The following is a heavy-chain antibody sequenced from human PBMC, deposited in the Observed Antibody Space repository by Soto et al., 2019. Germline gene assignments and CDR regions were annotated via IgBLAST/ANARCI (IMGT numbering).Heavy chain of an antibody. D-gene: IGHD3-10*01. Sequence: EVQLLESGGGSVQPGGSLRLSCTASGFTFSNYAISWVRQAPGKGLEWVSGITGSGVTIYYADSVKGRFTISRDNSKNTLYLQMNSLRAEDTAIYFCAKDYFDSGSFYWTFDFGGQGTLVTVSS. CDR3: AKDYFDSGSFYWTFDF. J-gene: IGHJ4*02. V-gene: IGHV3-23*01. CDR1: GFTFSNYA. CDR2: ITGSGVTI.